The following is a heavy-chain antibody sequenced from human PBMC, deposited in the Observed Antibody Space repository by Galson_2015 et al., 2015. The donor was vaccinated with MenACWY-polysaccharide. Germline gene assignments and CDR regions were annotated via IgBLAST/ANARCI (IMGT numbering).Heavy chain of an antibody. D-gene: IGHD3-10*01. J-gene: IGHJ5*02. CDR3: ARVGRDHSGSYFHGGFDP. V-gene: IGHV3-33*01. Sequence: SLRLSCAATRFTFSDYGMHWVRQAPGKGLEWVAFIWDDGSRKYYADSVKGRFAISRDNSDNTLYLQMNNLGVADTAVYYCARVGRDHSGSYFHGGFDPWGQGTLVTVSS. CDR2: IWDDGSRK. CDR1: RFTFSDYG.